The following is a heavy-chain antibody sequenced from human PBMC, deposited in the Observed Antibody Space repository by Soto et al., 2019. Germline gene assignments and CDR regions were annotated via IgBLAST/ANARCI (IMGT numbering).Heavy chain of an antibody. CDR2: IYWNDDS. D-gene: IGHD4-17*01. Sequence: QITLKESGPTLVKPTQTLTLTCTFSGFSLTTGGAGVGWIRQPPGKALEWLARIYWNDDSRYSPSLKSRLTITKDTSKNQVVLRMTNMDPVDTATYYCAHRGYGNYPRDNWFDPWGQGILVIVSS. V-gene: IGHV2-5*01. CDR3: AHRGYGNYPRDNWFDP. J-gene: IGHJ5*02. CDR1: GFSLTTGGAG.